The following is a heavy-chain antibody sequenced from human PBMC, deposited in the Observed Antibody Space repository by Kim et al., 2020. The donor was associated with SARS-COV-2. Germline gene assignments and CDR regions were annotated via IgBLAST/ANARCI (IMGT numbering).Heavy chain of an antibody. J-gene: IGHJ3*02. CDR2: MNPKSGVT. CDR3: ATRVAGSSGPLDAFDI. D-gene: IGHD6-19*01. V-gene: IGHV1-2*06. Sequence: ASVKVSCKASGYTFSDYYMNWVRQAPGQGLEWMGHMNPKSGVTTYTQKFQGRVTMTRDTSTSTAYMELSSLRSDDTAMFFCATRVAGSSGPLDAFDIWGQ. CDR1: GYTFSDYY.